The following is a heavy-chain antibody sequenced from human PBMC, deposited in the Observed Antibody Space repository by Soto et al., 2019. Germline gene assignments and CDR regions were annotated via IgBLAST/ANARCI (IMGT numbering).Heavy chain of an antibody. CDR2: MNPNSGNT. V-gene: IGHV1-8*01. CDR3: ARVARDNYDFWSGGYYYYYYMDV. D-gene: IGHD3-3*01. Sequence: ASVKVSCKASGYTFTSYDINWVRQATGQGLEWMGWMNPNSGNTGYAQKFQGRVTMTRNTSISTAYMELSSLRSEDTAVYYCARVARDNYDFWSGGYYYYYYMDVWGKGTTVTVSS. J-gene: IGHJ6*03. CDR1: GYTFTSYD.